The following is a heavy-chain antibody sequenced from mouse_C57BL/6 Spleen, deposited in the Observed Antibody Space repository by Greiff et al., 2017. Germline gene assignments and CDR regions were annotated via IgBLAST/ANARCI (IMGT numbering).Heavy chain of an antibody. D-gene: IGHD1-1*01. V-gene: IGHV1-81*01. Sequence: QVQLQQSGAELARPGASVKLSCKASGYTFTSYGISWVKQRTGQSLEWIGEIYPRSGNTYYNEKFKGKATLTADKSSSTAYMELRSLTSEDSAVYFCATSLYGSSAWFAYWGQGTLVTVSA. CDR2: IYPRSGNT. J-gene: IGHJ3*01. CDR3: ATSLYGSSAWFAY. CDR1: GYTFTSYG.